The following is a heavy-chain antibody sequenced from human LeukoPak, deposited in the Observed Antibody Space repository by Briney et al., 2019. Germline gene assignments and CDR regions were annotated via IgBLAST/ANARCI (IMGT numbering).Heavy chain of an antibody. V-gene: IGHV3-33*08. J-gene: IGHJ6*02. CDR2: TWYDGSNK. Sequence: GGSLRLSCVVSGFTFSSYWMNWVRQAPGKGLEWVAATWYDGSNKYYADSVKGRFTISRDNSKNTLYLQMNSLRAEDTAVYFCARGGHCSTTSCSNFDGMDVWGQGTTLTVSS. CDR1: GFTFSSYW. D-gene: IGHD2-2*01. CDR3: ARGGHCSTTSCSNFDGMDV.